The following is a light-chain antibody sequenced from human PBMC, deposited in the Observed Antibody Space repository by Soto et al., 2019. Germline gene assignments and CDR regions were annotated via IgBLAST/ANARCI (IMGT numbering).Light chain of an antibody. CDR3: QQSFRTLVT. V-gene: IGKV1-39*01. CDR1: QSISTY. Sequence: DLQMTQSPSSLSASVGDRVTITCRASQSISTYLNWYQQKPGKATKLLIYAASSLQSGVPSRFSGSGSETDFTLTINNLQPDDFATYYCQQSFRTLVTFGQGTRLEIK. CDR2: AAS. J-gene: IGKJ5*01.